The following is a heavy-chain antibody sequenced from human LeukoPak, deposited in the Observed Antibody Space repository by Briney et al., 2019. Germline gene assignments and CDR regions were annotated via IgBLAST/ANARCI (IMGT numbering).Heavy chain of an antibody. CDR2: IYISGST. CDR3: ARGLELDY. CDR1: GVSISSHY. J-gene: IGHJ4*02. V-gene: IGHV4-4*07. Sequence: PSETLSLTCTVSGVSISSHYWSWIRQPAGKGLEWIGHIYISGSTNYNPSLRSRVTMSVDTSKNQFSLKLRSVTAADTAVYYCARGLELDYWGQGALVAVSS. D-gene: IGHD1-26*01.